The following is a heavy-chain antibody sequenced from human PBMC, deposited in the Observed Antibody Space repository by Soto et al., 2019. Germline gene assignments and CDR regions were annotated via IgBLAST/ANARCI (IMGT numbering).Heavy chain of an antibody. Sequence: QVQLVQSGAEVKKPGSSVKVSCKASGGTFSSYSINWVRQAPGQGLEWMGEIIHIFGTANYAQEFQGRVTITADASTSTAYMELSSLRSEDTAVYYCARDGGRHSGGIDYWGQGTLVTVSS. CDR2: IIHIFGTA. CDR1: GGTFSSYS. V-gene: IGHV1-69*01. J-gene: IGHJ4*02. CDR3: ARDGGRHSGGIDY. D-gene: IGHD1-26*01.